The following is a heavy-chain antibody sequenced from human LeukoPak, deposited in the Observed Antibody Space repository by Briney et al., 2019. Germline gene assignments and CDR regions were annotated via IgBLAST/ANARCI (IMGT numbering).Heavy chain of an antibody. D-gene: IGHD5-24*01. Sequence: GESLKISCKGSGYSFTTYWIGWVRQMPGKGLECLGVIYPGDSDTRYSPSFQGQVTISADKSISTAYLQWSSLKASDTAMYYCARARDGYYFDYWGQGTLVTVSS. CDR2: IYPGDSDT. CDR1: GYSFTTYW. J-gene: IGHJ4*02. V-gene: IGHV5-51*01. CDR3: ARARDGYYFDY.